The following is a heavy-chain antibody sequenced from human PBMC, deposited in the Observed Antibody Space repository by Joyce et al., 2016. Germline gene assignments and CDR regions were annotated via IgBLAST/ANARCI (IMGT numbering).Heavy chain of an antibody. CDR3: AKDRGGFGVVISSYLDY. CDR1: GFTFDDYT. Sequence: EVQLVESGGVVVQPGGSLRLSCAASGFTFDDYTMHWVRQDPGKGLEWVSRISWDGGSTYYADSVKGRFNISRDNSKNSLYLQMNSLRTEDTALYYCAKDRGGFGVVISSYLDYWGQGTLVTVSS. J-gene: IGHJ4*02. CDR2: ISWDGGST. D-gene: IGHD3-3*01. V-gene: IGHV3-43*01.